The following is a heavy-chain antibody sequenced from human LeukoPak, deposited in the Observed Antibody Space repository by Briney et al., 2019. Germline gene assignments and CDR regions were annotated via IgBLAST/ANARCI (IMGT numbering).Heavy chain of an antibody. D-gene: IGHD2-15*01. CDR1: GGSIGSYY. CDR2: IYTSGST. Sequence: SETLSLTCTVSGGSIGSYYWSWIRQPAGKGLEWIGRIYTSGSTNYNPSLKSRVTMSVDTSKNQFSLKLSSVTAADTAVYYCARVEYCSGGSCYEYYGMDVWGQGTTVTVSS. J-gene: IGHJ6*02. V-gene: IGHV4-4*07. CDR3: ARVEYCSGGSCYEYYGMDV.